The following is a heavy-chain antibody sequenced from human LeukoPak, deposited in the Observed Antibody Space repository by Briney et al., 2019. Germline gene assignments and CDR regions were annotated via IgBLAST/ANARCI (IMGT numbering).Heavy chain of an antibody. CDR2: ISGSGGST. CDR3: ASKGEDVVVPAAPSGY. D-gene: IGHD2-2*01. V-gene: IGHV3-23*01. J-gene: IGHJ4*02. Sequence: GGSLRLSCAASGFTFNSYAMSWVRQAPGKGLEWVSAISGSGGSTYNADSVKGRFTISRDNSKNTLYLQMNSLRAEDTAVYYCASKGEDVVVPAAPSGYWGQGTLVTVSS. CDR1: GFTFNSYA.